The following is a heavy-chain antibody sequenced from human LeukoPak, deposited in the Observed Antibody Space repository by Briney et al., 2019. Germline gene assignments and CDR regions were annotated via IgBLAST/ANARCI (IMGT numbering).Heavy chain of an antibody. CDR3: AKGVSGYYFADDAFDI. J-gene: IGHJ3*02. CDR1: GFTFSSYS. D-gene: IGHD3-22*01. Sequence: GGSLRLSCAASGFTFSSYSMNWVRQAPGKGLEWVSSISSSSSYIYYADSVEGRFTISRDNSKDTLYLQMNSLRAEDTALYYCAKGVSGYYFADDAFDIWGQGTMVTVSS. CDR2: ISSSSSYI. V-gene: IGHV3-21*04.